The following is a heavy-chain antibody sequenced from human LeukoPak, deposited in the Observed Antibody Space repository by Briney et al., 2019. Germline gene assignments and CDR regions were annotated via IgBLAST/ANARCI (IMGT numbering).Heavy chain of an antibody. J-gene: IGHJ3*02. Sequence: GGSLRLSCAASGFTFSSHWRHWVRQVPGKGLVWVSRINSDGSSTNYADSVKGRFTISRDNAKNTLSLQMNSLRADDTAVYYCARPVQSTRNALDIWGLGTMVTVSS. CDR1: GFTFSSHW. CDR2: INSDGSST. V-gene: IGHV3-74*01. CDR3: ARPVQSTRNALDI. D-gene: IGHD6-19*01.